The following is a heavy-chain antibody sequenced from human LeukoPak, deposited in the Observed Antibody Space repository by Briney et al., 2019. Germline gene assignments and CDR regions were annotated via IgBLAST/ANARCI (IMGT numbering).Heavy chain of an antibody. D-gene: IGHD3-16*02. J-gene: IGHJ4*02. Sequence: ASVKVSCKASGYTFTSYYMHWVRQAPGQGLEWMGIINPSGGSTSYAQKFQGRVTMTRDTSTSTVYMELSSLRSEDTAVYYCARGYDYVWGSYRKTVTIFDYWGQGTLVTVSS. CDR1: GYTFTSYY. CDR3: ARGYDYVWGSYRKTVTIFDY. CDR2: INPSGGST. V-gene: IGHV1-46*01.